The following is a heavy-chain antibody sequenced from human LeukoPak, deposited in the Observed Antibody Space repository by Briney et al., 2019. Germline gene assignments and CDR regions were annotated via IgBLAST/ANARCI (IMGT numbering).Heavy chain of an antibody. D-gene: IGHD6-19*01. Sequence: GRSLRLSCAASGFTFSSYAMHWVRQAPGKGLEWVAVISYDGSNKYYADSVKGRFTLSRDNSKNTLYLQMNSLRAEDTAVYYCARGVAEQWLVQRWFDPWGQGTLVTVSS. V-gene: IGHV3-30*04. J-gene: IGHJ5*02. CDR2: ISYDGSNK. CDR3: ARGVAEQWLVQRWFDP. CDR1: GFTFSSYA.